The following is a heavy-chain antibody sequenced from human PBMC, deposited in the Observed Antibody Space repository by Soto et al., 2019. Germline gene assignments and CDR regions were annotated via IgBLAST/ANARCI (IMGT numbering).Heavy chain of an antibody. J-gene: IGHJ4*02. CDR2: ISGSGGST. V-gene: IGHV3-23*01. D-gene: IGHD3-9*01. CDR1: GFTFSSYA. CDR3: AKECRYYDILTGYYDY. Sequence: GGSLRLSCAASGFTFSSYAMSWVRQAPGKGLEWVSAISGSGGSTYYADSVKGRFTISRDNSKNTLYLQMNSLRAEDTAVYYCAKECRYYDILTGYYDYWGQGTLVTVSS.